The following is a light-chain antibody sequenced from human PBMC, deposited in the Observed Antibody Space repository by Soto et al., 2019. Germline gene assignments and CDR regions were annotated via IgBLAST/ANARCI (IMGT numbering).Light chain of an antibody. Sequence: DIVLTQSPATLSLSPGERATLSCRASQRLSTYLAWYQQMPGQAPRLLIYDTSKRATGVPTRFSGSGSGTDFTLTISSLEPEDLATYYCQQANSFPLTFGGGTKVEI. V-gene: IGKV3-11*01. J-gene: IGKJ4*01. CDR2: DTS. CDR1: QRLSTY. CDR3: QQANSFPLT.